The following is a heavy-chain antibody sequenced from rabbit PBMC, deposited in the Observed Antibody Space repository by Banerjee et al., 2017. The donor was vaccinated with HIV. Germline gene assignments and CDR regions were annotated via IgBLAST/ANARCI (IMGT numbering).Heavy chain of an antibody. CDR2: IDAGSNGNT. CDR3: AREEYVGYGYANL. CDR1: GFSFSNKYV. D-gene: IGHD6-1*01. Sequence: QEQLEESGGGLVKPEGSLTLSCTASGFSFSNKYVMCWVRQAPGKGLEWIACIDAGSNGNTYYASWAKGRFTVSKTSSTTVTLQMTSLTAADTATYFCAREEYVGYGYANLWGPGTLVTVS. J-gene: IGHJ4*01. V-gene: IGHV1S45*01.